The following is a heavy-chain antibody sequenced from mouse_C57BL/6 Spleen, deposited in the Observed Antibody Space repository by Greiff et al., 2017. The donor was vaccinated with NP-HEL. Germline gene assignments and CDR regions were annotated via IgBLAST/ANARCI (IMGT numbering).Heavy chain of an antibody. J-gene: IGHJ1*03. Sequence: EVQLQQSGPVLVKPGASVKMSCKASGYTFTDYYMNWVKQSHGKSLEWIGVINPYNGGTSYNQKFKGKATLTVDKSSSTAYMELNSLTSEDSAVYYCARGLTTVVPDWYFDVWGTGTTVTVSS. CDR2: INPYNGGT. D-gene: IGHD1-1*01. CDR3: ARGLTTVVPDWYFDV. CDR1: GYTFTDYY. V-gene: IGHV1-19*01.